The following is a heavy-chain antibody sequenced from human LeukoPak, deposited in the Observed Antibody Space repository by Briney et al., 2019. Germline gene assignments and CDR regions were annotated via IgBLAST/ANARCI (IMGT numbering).Heavy chain of an antibody. J-gene: IGHJ6*03. D-gene: IGHD2-15*01. V-gene: IGHV1-69*01. Sequence: SVKVSXKASGGTFSSYAISWVRQAPGQGLEWMGGIIPIFGTAKYAQKFQGRVTITADESTSTAYMELSSLRSEDTAVYYCARDLRGYCSGGSCYTDYYYYYYMDVWGKGTTVTVSS. CDR3: ARDLRGYCSGGSCYTDYYYYYYMDV. CDR1: GGTFSSYA. CDR2: IIPIFGTA.